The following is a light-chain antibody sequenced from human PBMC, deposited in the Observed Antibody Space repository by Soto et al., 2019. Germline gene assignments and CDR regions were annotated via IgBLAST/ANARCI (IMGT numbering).Light chain of an antibody. V-gene: IGKV3-20*01. CDR2: GAS. Sequence: EIVLTQSPGTLSLSPGERATLSCRASQSVSSSYLAWYQQKPGQAPRLLIYGASSRATGIPDRFSGSGSGTDFPLTISRREPEDFAVYYCQQYGSSPLYPFGQGTKLEIK. J-gene: IGKJ2*01. CDR1: QSVSSSY. CDR3: QQYGSSPLYP.